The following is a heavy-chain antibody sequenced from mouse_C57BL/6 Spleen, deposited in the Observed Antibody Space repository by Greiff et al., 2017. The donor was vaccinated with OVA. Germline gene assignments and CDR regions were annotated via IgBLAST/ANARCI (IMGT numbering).Heavy chain of an antibody. J-gene: IGHJ3*01. CDR1: GYTFTSYT. Sequence: VKLQESGAELARPGASVKMSCKASGYTFTSYTMHWVKQRPGQGLEWIGYINPSSGYTKYNQKFKDKATLTADKSSSTAYMQLSSLTSEDSAVDYCARCPFAYWGKGTLVTVSA. CDR3: ARCPFAY. V-gene: IGHV1-4*01. CDR2: INPSSGYT.